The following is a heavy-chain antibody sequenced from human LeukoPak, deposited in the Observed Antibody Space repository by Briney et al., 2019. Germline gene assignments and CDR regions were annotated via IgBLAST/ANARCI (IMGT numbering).Heavy chain of an antibody. V-gene: IGHV4-59*01. CDR1: GGSIGSYY. Sequence: PSETLSLPCTVSGGSIGSYYWSWIRQPPGKGLEWIGYFYYSGSTNHNPSLKSRVTMSIDTSKNQFSLKLSSVTAADTALYYCAGTGVNSWAFDIWGQGTMVTVSS. D-gene: IGHD1-1*01. CDR2: FYYSGST. CDR3: AGTGVNSWAFDI. J-gene: IGHJ3*02.